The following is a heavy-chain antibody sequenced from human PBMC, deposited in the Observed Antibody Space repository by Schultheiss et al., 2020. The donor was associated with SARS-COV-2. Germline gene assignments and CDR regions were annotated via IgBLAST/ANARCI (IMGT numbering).Heavy chain of an antibody. CDR2: TYYRSKWYN. CDR3: ARVGLVVAAHYFDY. D-gene: IGHD2-15*01. Sequence: LRLSCAISGDSVSSNSAAWNWIRQSPSRGLEWLGRTYYRSKWYNDYAVSVKSRITINPDTSKNQFSLQLNSVTPEDTAVYYCARVGLVVAAHYFDYWGQGTLVTVSS. J-gene: IGHJ4*02. V-gene: IGHV6-1*01. CDR1: GDSVSSNSAA.